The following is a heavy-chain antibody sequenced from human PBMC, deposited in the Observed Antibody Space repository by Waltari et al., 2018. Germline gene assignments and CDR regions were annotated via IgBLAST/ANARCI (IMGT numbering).Heavy chain of an antibody. V-gene: IGHV3-53*02. Sequence: EVQMVETGGGLIQPGGSLRLSCAASGFTANTTYMSWVRQAPGKGLEWVSVLYSGGSTYYADSVKGRFTISRDISKNMLYLQMNSLRAEDTAVYYCARNRPFDLWGRGTLVTVSS. J-gene: IGHJ2*01. CDR3: ARNRPFDL. CDR1: GFTANTTY. CDR2: LYSGGST.